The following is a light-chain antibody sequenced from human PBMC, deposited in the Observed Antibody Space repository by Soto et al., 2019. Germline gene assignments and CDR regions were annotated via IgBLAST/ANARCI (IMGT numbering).Light chain of an antibody. CDR3: QLYARIPQFT. CDR1: QSVSNSY. Sequence: EIVLTQSPGTLSLSPGERATLSCRASQSVSNSYLAWYQPKPGQAPSLLIYGASSRATGIPDRFSGSWSGTGFPLTLSRLESEYFAMYYCQLYARIPQFTSGPATKDDIK. J-gene: IGKJ3*01. CDR2: GAS. V-gene: IGKV3-20*01.